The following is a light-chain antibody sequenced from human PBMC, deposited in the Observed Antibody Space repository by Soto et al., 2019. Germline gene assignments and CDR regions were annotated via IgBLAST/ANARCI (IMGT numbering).Light chain of an antibody. CDR1: QSVSSN. V-gene: IGKV3-15*01. Sequence: EIVMTQSPATLSVSPGERATLSCRVSQSVSSNLAWYQQKPGQAPRFLIYGASTRATGIPARFSGSGSGTEFTLTISSLQSEDFAVYYCQQYNNWPLLTFGGGTKVEIK. CDR2: GAS. CDR3: QQYNNWPLLT. J-gene: IGKJ4*01.